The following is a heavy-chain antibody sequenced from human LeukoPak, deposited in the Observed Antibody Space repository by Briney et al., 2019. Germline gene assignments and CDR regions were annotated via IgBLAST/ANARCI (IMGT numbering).Heavy chain of an antibody. V-gene: IGHV1-18*01. CDR3: ARFDLVGAGTFFDY. Sequence: GASVKVSCKASGYTFTSYGISWVRQAPGQGLEWMGWISAYNGNTNYAQKFQGRVTINTDTSTSTAYMQLRSLRSDDTAVYYCARFDLVGAGTFFDYWGQGTLVTVSS. J-gene: IGHJ4*02. CDR1: GYTFTSYG. D-gene: IGHD2-15*01. CDR2: ISAYNGNT.